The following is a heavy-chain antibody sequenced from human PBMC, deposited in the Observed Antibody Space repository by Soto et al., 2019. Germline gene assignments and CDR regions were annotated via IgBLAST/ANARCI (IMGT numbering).Heavy chain of an antibody. Sequence: GGSLRLSSAASGFTFSNAWMSWVRQAPGKGLEWVGRIKSKTDGGTTDYATPVKGRFTISRNDSNNTLYLQMNSLKTEDTAVYYCTTVYDFWSGYYGDGYFDYWGQGTLVTVSS. CDR2: IKSKTDGGTT. V-gene: IGHV3-15*01. CDR3: TTVYDFWSGYYGDGYFDY. J-gene: IGHJ4*02. CDR1: GFTFSNAW. D-gene: IGHD3-3*01.